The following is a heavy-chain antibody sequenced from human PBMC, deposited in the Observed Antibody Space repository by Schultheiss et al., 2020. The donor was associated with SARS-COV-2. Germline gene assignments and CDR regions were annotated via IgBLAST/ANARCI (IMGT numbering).Heavy chain of an antibody. CDR3: ARDRRTGGIPVVN. V-gene: IGHV1-8*03. D-gene: IGHD2-8*02. CDR1: GYTFTSYY. Sequence: ASVKVSCKASGYTFTSYYMHWVRQATGQGLEWMGWMNPNSGNTGYAQKFQGRVTITADESTSTAYMELSSLRTEDTAVYYCARDRRTGGIPVVNWGQGTLVTVSS. J-gene: IGHJ4*02. CDR2: MNPNSGNT.